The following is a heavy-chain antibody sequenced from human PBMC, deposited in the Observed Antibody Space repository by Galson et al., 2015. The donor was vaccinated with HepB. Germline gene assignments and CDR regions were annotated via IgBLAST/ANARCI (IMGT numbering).Heavy chain of an antibody. CDR2: ISYDGSNK. V-gene: IGHV3-30-3*01. D-gene: IGHD5-12*01. CDR3: ARGLIVATIDDV. J-gene: IGHJ6*04. CDR1: GFTFSSYA. Sequence: SLRLSCAASGFTFSSYAMHWVRQAPGKGLEWVAVISYDGSNKYYADSVKGRFTISRDNSKNTLYLQMNSLRAEDTAVYYCARGLIVATIDDVWGKGTTVTVSS.